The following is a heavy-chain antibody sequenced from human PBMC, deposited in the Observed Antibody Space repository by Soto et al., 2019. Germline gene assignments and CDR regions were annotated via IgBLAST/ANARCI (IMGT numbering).Heavy chain of an antibody. Sequence: SGPTLMNPTQTLTLTCTFSGFSLGTSGVGVVWIRQPPGKALEWLGIIYWHDEKRYNPSLKSRLTITKDTSKNPGVLTMTNMDPVDTATYYCANRVAQAPDYYDSCGYYYWGQGTLVTVSS. D-gene: IGHD3-22*01. CDR1: GFSLGTSGVG. CDR2: IYWHDEK. J-gene: IGHJ4*02. CDR3: ANRVAQAPDYYDSCGYYY. V-gene: IGHV2-5*01.